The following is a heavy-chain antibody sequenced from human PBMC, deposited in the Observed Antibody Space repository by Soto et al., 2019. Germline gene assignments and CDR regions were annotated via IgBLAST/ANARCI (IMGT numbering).Heavy chain of an antibody. J-gene: IGHJ4*02. V-gene: IGHV3-23*01. CDR1: GFTFSSYA. D-gene: IGHD4-17*01. CDR3: ARDLTDDYGDYGHGY. Sequence: GGSLRLACAASGFTFSSYAMSWVRQAPGKGLEWVSAISGSGGSTSYADSVKGRFTISRDNAKNTPYLQMNSLRAEDTAVYYCARDLTDDYGDYGHGYWGQGTLVTVSS. CDR2: ISGSGGST.